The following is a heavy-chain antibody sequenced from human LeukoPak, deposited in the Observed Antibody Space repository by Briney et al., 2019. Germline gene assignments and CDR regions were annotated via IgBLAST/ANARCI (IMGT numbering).Heavy chain of an antibody. CDR3: ASRRLWFGELLSHFDY. Sequence: SETLSLTCAVYGGSFSGYYWSWIRQPPGKGLEWIGEINHSGSTNYNPSLKSRVTISVDTSKNQFSLKPSSVTAADTAVYYCASRRLWFGELLSHFDYWGQGTLVTVSS. J-gene: IGHJ4*02. D-gene: IGHD3-10*01. CDR2: INHSGST. V-gene: IGHV4-34*01. CDR1: GGSFSGYY.